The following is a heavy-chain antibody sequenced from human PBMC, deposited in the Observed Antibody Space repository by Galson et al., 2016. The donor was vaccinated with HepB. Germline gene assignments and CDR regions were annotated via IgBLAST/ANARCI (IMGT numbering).Heavy chain of an antibody. CDR3: ARGLATVITGYDY. CDR2: ISSSSTYI. D-gene: IGHD4-11*01. Sequence: SLRLSCAASGFTFSTYSMNWVRQAPGKGLEWVSSISSSSTYIYYADSVKGRFSISRDSAKNPLYLQMNSLRVEDTAVYYCARGLATVITGYDYWGQGSLVTVSS. J-gene: IGHJ4*02. V-gene: IGHV3-21*01. CDR1: GFTFSTYS.